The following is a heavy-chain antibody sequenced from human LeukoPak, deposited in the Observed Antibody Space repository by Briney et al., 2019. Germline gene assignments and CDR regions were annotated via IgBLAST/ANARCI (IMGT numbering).Heavy chain of an antibody. Sequence: SETLSLTCAVYGGSFSGYYWSWIRQPPGKGLEWIGEINHSGSTNYNPSLKSRVTISVDTSKNQFSLKVTSVTAADTAVYYCARVYSSSWYWNWFDPWGQGTLVTVSS. CDR1: GGSFSGYY. V-gene: IGHV4-34*01. CDR2: INHSGST. J-gene: IGHJ5*02. CDR3: ARVYSSSWYWNWFDP. D-gene: IGHD6-13*01.